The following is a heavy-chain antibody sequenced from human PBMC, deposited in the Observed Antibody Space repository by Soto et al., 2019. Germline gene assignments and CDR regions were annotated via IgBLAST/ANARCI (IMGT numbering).Heavy chain of an antibody. J-gene: IGHJ5*01. Sequence: EVQLLVSGGGLAQPGGSLRLSCATSGFPFISYAMSWVRQAPGRGLEWVSTISGSGGNTYYADAVKGRFTITSDSSKNTVYLQMNSLRVDDTATYYCAKDPRSGWYNLGWFDSWGRGTLVTVSS. CDR3: AKDPRSGWYNLGWFDS. CDR1: GFPFISYA. CDR2: ISGSGGNT. D-gene: IGHD6-19*01. V-gene: IGHV3-23*01.